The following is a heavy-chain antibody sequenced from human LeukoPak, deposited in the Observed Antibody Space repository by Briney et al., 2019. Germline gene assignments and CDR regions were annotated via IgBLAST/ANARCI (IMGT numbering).Heavy chain of an antibody. CDR2: IYTSGST. D-gene: IGHD6-19*01. CDR3: VKSGGYGLIGY. J-gene: IGHJ4*02. Sequence: SETLSLTCTVSGGSISSYYWSWIRQPAGKGLEWIGHIYTSGSTNYNPSLKSRVTISVDTSKNQFSLRLSSVTAADTAMYYCVKSGGYGLIGYWGQGTLVTVSS. V-gene: IGHV4-4*07. CDR1: GGSISSYY.